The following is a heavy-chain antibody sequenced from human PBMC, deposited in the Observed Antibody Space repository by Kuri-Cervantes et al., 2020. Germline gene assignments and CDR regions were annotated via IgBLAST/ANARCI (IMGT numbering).Heavy chain of an antibody. Sequence: SETLSLTCTVSGGSISSSNYYWGWIRQPPGKGLEWIGSIYYSGSTYYNPSLKSRVTISVDTSKNQFSLKLSSVTAADTAVHYCARHSSMTTVLFDYWGQGALVTVSS. CDR1: GGSISSSNYY. V-gene: IGHV4-39*01. J-gene: IGHJ4*02. D-gene: IGHD4-17*01. CDR3: ARHSSMTTVLFDY. CDR2: IYYSGST.